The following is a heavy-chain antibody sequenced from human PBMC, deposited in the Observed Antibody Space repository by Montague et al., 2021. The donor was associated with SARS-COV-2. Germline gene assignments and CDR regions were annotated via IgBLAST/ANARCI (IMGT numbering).Heavy chain of an antibody. CDR1: GASMSSDY. Sequence: SETLSLTCTVSGASMSSDYWTWIRQPPGKGLEWIGCTHYSGSTDYNPSLKSRVTISVDTYRTQSSLRLTSMSAADTAVYYCARGRGFDWLGLDAYYFDYWGQGALVAVSS. CDR2: THYSGST. CDR3: ARGRGFDWLGLDAYYFDY. D-gene: IGHD3-9*01. V-gene: IGHV4-59*01. J-gene: IGHJ4*02.